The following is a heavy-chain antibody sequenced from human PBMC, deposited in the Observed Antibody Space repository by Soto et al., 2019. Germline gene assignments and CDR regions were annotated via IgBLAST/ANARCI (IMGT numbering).Heavy chain of an antibody. CDR2: IRSKANSYAT. D-gene: IGHD4-17*01. CDR1: GFTFSGSA. J-gene: IGHJ6*02. Sequence: SLRLSCAASGFTFSGSAMHWVRQASGKGLEWVGRIRSKANSYATAYAASVKGRFTISRDDSKNTAYLQMNSLKTEDTAVYYCTRQAVTTYYYYGMDVWGQGTTVTVSS. CDR3: TRQAVTTYYYYGMDV. V-gene: IGHV3-73*01.